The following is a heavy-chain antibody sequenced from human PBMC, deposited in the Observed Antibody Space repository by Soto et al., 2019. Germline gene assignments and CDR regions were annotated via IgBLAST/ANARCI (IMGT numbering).Heavy chain of an antibody. J-gene: IGHJ6*02. Sequence: ASVEVSCKASGYTFTSYGISWVRQAPGQGLEWMGWISAYNGNTNYAQKLQGRVTMTTDTSTSTAYMELRSLRSDDTAVYYCARDNRITIFGVVIPYYYYGMDVWGQGTTVTAP. V-gene: IGHV1-18*01. CDR1: GYTFTSYG. CDR3: ARDNRITIFGVVIPYYYYGMDV. CDR2: ISAYNGNT. D-gene: IGHD3-3*01.